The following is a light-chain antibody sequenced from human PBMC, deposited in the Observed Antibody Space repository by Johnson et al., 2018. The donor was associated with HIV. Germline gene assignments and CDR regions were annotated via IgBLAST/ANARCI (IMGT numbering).Light chain of an antibody. CDR3: GTWDSSLSAHYV. Sequence: QSVLTQPPSVSAAPGQKVTISCSGSSSNIGNNYVSWYQQLPGTAPKLLIYENNKRPSGITDRFSGSKSGTSATLGITRLQTGDEVDYYCGTWDSSLSAHYVFGTGTKVTVL. V-gene: IGLV1-51*02. J-gene: IGLJ1*01. CDR2: ENN. CDR1: SSNIGNNY.